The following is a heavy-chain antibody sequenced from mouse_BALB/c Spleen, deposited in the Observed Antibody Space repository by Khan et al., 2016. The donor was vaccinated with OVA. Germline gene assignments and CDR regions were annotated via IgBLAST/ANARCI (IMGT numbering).Heavy chain of an antibody. Sequence: QVQLKESGAELVRPGASVKLSCKTSGYIFTSYWIHWVKQRPGQGLEWIARIYPGTGVTYYNEKFKGKATLTADKSSSTAYMQLSSLKSEDTAGFFCSREAGRYAFDYWGQGTTLTVSS. J-gene: IGHJ2*01. CDR2: IYPGTGVT. V-gene: IGHV1-76*01. CDR3: SREAGRYAFDY. D-gene: IGHD2-14*01. CDR1: GYIFTSYW.